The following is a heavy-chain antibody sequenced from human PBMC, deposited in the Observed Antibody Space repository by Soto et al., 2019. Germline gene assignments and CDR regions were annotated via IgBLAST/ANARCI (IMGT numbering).Heavy chain of an antibody. CDR1: GFTVSSNY. V-gene: IGHV3-66*01. CDR2: IYSGGST. D-gene: IGHD5-12*01. CDR3: ARGPQTYSGYDIATFDY. Sequence: GGSLRLSCAASGFTVSSNYMSWVRQAPGKGLEWVSVIYSGGSTYYADSVKGRFTISRGNSKNTLYLQMNSLRAEDTAVYYCARGPQTYSGYDIATFDYWGQGTLVTVSS. J-gene: IGHJ4*02.